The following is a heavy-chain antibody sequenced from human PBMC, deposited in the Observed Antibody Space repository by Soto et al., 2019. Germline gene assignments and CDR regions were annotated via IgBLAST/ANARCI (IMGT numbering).Heavy chain of an antibody. CDR3: ARDLGFGLSDY. CDR2: INAGNGNT. V-gene: IGHV1-3*01. J-gene: IGHJ4*02. CDR1: GYTFNSYA. D-gene: IGHD3-10*01. Sequence: QVQLVQSGAEVKKPGASVKVSCKASGYTFNSYAMYWVRQAPGQRLEWMGWINAGNGNTKYSQKFQGRVTITRDTSASTAYMELSSLRSEDTAVYYCARDLGFGLSDYWGQGTLVTVSS.